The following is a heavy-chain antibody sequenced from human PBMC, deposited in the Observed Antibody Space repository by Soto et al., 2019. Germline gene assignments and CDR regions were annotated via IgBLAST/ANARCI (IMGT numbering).Heavy chain of an antibody. CDR3: ARTDRGFYGLDV. CDR2: ISAAGDP. J-gene: IGHJ6*02. V-gene: IGHV3-13*05. CDR1: GFTFSNYD. Sequence: EVQLVESGGGLVQPGGSLRLSCEASGFTFSNYDMHWVRQGTGKGLEWVSGISAAGDPDYADSVEGRFTISRENAPNSFFLQMNSLRVGDTAVYYCARTDRGFYGLDVWGQGTTVIVSS.